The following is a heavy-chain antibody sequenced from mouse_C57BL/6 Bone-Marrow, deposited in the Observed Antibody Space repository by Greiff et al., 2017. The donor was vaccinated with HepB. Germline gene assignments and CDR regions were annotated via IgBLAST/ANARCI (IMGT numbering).Heavy chain of an antibody. V-gene: IGHV1-72*01. CDR1: GYTFTSYW. J-gene: IGHJ2*01. CDR2: IDPNSGGT. Sequence: QVQLQQPGAELVKPGASVKLSCKASGYTFTSYWMHWVKQRPGRGLEWIGRIDPNSGGTKYNEKFKSKATLTVDKPSSAAYMQLSRLTSEDSAVYYCARRVIGPLYYFDYWGQGTTLTVSS. CDR3: ARRVIGPLYYFDY. D-gene: IGHD2-1*01.